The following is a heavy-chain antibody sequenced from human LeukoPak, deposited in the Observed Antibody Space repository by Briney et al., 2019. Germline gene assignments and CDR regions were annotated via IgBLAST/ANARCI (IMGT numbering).Heavy chain of an antibody. CDR2: IYTSGST. J-gene: IGHJ6*02. V-gene: IGHV4-61*02. D-gene: IGHD4-17*01. Sequence: SETLSLTCTVSGGSISSSSYYWGWIRQPAGKGLEWIGRIYTSGSTNYNPSLKSRVTMSVDTSKNQFSLKLSSVTAADTAVYYCARDLTTVTTGVRPYYYGMDVWGQGTTVTVSS. CDR1: GGSISSSSYY. CDR3: ARDLTTVTTGVRPYYYGMDV.